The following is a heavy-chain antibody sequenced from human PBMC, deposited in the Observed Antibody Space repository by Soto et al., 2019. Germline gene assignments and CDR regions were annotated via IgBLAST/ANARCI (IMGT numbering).Heavy chain of an antibody. CDR3: ATAGVVTGQLDY. CDR1: GYIFTSYY. V-gene: IGHV1-46*03. D-gene: IGHD1-1*01. CDR2: INPSGGST. J-gene: IGHJ4*02. Sequence: QVQLVQSGAEVKKPGASVKVSCKASGYIFTSYYMHWVRQAPGQGLKWMGIINPSGGSTTYTQKFQRRVTMTRDTSTSTLYMALRSLRSADPPVYYCATAGVVTGQLDYWRQGTLVTVSS.